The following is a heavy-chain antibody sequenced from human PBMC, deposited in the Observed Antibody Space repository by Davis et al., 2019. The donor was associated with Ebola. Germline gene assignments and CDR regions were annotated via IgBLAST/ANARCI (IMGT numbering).Heavy chain of an antibody. CDR1: GYTFTTYA. D-gene: IGHD2-2*02. J-gene: IGHJ4*02. Sequence: ASVKVSCKASGYTFTTYAVHLVRQAPGQRPEWMGWTNTVNDNKKYSHKFQDRVTFTSDTSANTVYMELTSLRSDDTAVYYCARASLYFGKPSPLYFEYWGQGTLVTVSS. CDR3: ARASLYFGKPSPLYFEY. CDR2: TNTVNDNK. V-gene: IGHV1-3*04.